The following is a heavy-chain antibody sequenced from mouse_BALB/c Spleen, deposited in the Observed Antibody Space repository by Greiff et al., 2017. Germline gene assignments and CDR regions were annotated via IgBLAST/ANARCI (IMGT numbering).Heavy chain of an antibody. V-gene: IGHV3-2*02. CDR1: GYSITSDYA. CDR3: ARYYGKRDWYFDV. CDR2: ISYSGST. Sequence: EVKLQESGPGLVKPSQSLSLTCTVTGYSITSDYAWNWIRQFPGNKLEWMGYISYSGSTSYNPSLKSRISITRDTSKNQFFLQLNSVTTEDTATYYCARYYGKRDWYFDVWGAGTTVTVSS. J-gene: IGHJ1*01. D-gene: IGHD2-1*01.